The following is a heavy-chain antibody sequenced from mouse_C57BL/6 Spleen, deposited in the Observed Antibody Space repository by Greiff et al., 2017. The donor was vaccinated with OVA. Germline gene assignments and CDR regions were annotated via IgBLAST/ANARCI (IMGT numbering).Heavy chain of an antibody. Sequence: QVHVKQSGAELARPGASVKLSCKASGYTFTSYGISWVKQRTGQGLEWIGEIYPRSGNTYYNEKFKGKATLTADKSSSTAYMEPRSLTSEDSAVYFCARGISSYAMDYWGQGTSVTVSS. CDR2: IYPRSGNT. V-gene: IGHV1-81*01. J-gene: IGHJ4*01. CDR3: ARGISSYAMDY. CDR1: GYTFTSYG. D-gene: IGHD1-1*01.